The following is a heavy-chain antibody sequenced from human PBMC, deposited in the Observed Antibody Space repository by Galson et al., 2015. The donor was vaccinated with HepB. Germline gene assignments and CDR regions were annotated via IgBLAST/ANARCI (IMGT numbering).Heavy chain of an antibody. J-gene: IGHJ6*03. CDR1: AYHFTGYY. V-gene: IGHV1-2*06. Sequence: SCKASAYHFTGYYIHWVRQAPGQGLEWMGRINPNSGATKYAQKFQGRVTMTRDTSITTVYMELRGLKSDDTAVYYCARDPSNNYDYYYYMDVWGKGTTVTVSS. CDR2: INPNSGAT. D-gene: IGHD4-11*01. CDR3: ARDPSNNYDYYYYMDV.